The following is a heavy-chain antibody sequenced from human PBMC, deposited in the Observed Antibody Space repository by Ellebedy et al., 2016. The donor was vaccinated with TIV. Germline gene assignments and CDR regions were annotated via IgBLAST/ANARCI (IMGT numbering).Heavy chain of an antibody. CDR3: ARDPALPRGRFDT. Sequence: MPSETLSLTCTVSGGSISNSDYYRNWIRQPPGKGLEWIGSIYYSGSAYYNPSLKSRLTVSVDTSKNQFSLNLSSVTAADTAGYYCARDPALPRGRFDTWGQGTLVTVSS. CDR2: IYYSGSA. V-gene: IGHV4-39*07. J-gene: IGHJ5*02. CDR1: GGSISNSDYY.